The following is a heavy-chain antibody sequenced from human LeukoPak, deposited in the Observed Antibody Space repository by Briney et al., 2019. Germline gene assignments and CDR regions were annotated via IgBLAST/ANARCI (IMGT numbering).Heavy chain of an antibody. Sequence: PGGSLRLSCAASGFTVSSNYMGRVRQAPGKGLEWVSVIYSGGSTNYADSVKGRFTISRDNSKNTLYLQMNSLRAEDTAVYYCARWLQSLAYFDHWGQGTLVTVSS. CDR1: GFTVSSNY. J-gene: IGHJ4*02. CDR2: IYSGGST. D-gene: IGHD5-24*01. CDR3: ARWLQSLAYFDH. V-gene: IGHV3-53*01.